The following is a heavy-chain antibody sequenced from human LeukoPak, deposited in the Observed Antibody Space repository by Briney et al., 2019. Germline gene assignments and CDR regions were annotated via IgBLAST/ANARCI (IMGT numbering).Heavy chain of an antibody. Sequence: PGGSLRLSCEASGFNLNYYWLGWVRQAPGRGLEWVALIHHDESEKYYVDSVKGRFSIPRDNAKSSVYLQMDSLRVDDTAVYYCSRWVSQYYFDYWGQGALVSVSS. D-gene: IGHD5-24*01. CDR1: GFNLNYYW. J-gene: IGHJ4*02. V-gene: IGHV3-7*01. CDR2: IHHDESEK. CDR3: SRWVSQYYFDY.